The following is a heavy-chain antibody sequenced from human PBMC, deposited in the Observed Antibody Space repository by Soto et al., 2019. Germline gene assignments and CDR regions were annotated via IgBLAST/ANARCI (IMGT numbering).Heavy chain of an antibody. CDR3: ARGAREYQLLSSGYFDY. Sequence: EVQLVESGGGLVQPGGSLRLSCAASGFTFSSYDMHWVRQATGKGLEWVSAIGTAGDTYYPGSVKGRFTISRENAKNSLYLQMNSLRAEDTAVYYCARGAREYQLLSSGYFDYWGQGTLVTVSS. J-gene: IGHJ4*02. CDR1: GFTFSSYD. D-gene: IGHD2-2*01. CDR2: IGTAGDT. V-gene: IGHV3-13*01.